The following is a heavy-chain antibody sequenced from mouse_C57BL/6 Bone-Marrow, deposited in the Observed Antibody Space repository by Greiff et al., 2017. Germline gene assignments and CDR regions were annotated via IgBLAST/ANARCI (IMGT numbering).Heavy chain of an antibody. Sequence: VQLKQPGAELVKPGASVKLSCKASGYTFTSYWMHWVKQRPGQGLEWIGMIHPNSGSTNYNEKFKSKATLNVDKSSSTAYMQLSSLTSEDSAVYYCARSRGGYFDYWGQGTTLTVSA. V-gene: IGHV1-64*01. J-gene: IGHJ2*01. CDR3: ARSRGGYFDY. CDR1: GYTFTSYW. CDR2: IHPNSGST.